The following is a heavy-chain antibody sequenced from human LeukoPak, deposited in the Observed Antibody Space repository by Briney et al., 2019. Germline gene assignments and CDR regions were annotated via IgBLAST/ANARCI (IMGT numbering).Heavy chain of an antibody. CDR1: GFTFRSRG. D-gene: IGHD1-26*01. V-gene: IGHV3-30*03. CDR3: ARPREWELLSSFDS. CDR2: ISYDGSET. Sequence: GGSLRLSCGASGFTFRSRGIHWVRQAPGKGLECVALISYDGSETYYVDSVRGRFTISRDNSKDTVDLHMSSLRADDTAVYYCARPREWELLSSFDSWGQGTLVTVSS. J-gene: IGHJ4*02.